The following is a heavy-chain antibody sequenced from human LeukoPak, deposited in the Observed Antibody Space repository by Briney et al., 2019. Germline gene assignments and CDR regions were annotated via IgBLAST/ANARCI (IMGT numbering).Heavy chain of an antibody. CDR3: ARLSVSLNAFDM. Sequence: PSETLSLTCTVSGGSISSYYWSWIRQPPGKGLEWIGNIYNRGSTYSNVPLHSRVTISLDTSNNQFSLKLNSVTAADTAVYYCARLSVSLNAFDMWGQGTMVTVSS. CDR1: GGSISSYY. J-gene: IGHJ3*02. V-gene: IGHV4-59*08. CDR2: IYNRGST.